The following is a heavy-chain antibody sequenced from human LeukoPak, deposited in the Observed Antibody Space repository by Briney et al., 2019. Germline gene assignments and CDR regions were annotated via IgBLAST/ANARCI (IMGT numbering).Heavy chain of an antibody. CDR2: IGTAGDT. V-gene: IGHV3-13*01. CDR3: VRDGVHYGMDV. J-gene: IGHJ6*02. CDR1: GFTLSSHA. Sequence: GGSLRLSCAASGFTLSSHAMHWVRQDTGKGLEWVSAIGTAGDTYYPGSVKGRFTISRENAKNSLYLQMNSLRAGDTAVYYCVRDGVHYGMDVWGQGTTVTVSS. D-gene: IGHD3-10*01.